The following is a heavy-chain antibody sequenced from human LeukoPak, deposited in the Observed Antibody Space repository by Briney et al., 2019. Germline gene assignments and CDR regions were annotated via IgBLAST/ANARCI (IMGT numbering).Heavy chain of an antibody. CDR1: GFTFSNYG. D-gene: IGHD6-13*01. CDR3: AKEGTAQISTWYDY. Sequence: GGSLRLSCAPSGFTFSNYGMHWVRQAPGKGLEWVAVVSYEGKSQYYADSVRGRFTISRDNSKNTLYLQMNILRGEDAAVYYCAKEGTAQISTWYDYWGHGTLVTVSS. CDR2: VSYEGKSQ. V-gene: IGHV3-30*18. J-gene: IGHJ4*01.